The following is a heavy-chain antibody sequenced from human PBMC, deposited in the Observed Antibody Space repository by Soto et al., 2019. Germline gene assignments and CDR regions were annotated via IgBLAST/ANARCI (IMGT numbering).Heavy chain of an antibody. CDR1: GFTFSSYG. CDR3: AKDEGRFLKYYFNYGADV. J-gene: IGHJ6*02. D-gene: IGHD3-3*01. Sequence: QVHLVESGGGVVQPGRSLRLSCAASGFTFSSYGMHWVRQAPGKGLEWVAVISYDGSTKYYRESVKGRFTTSRDNSKNTLYLQIDSLRVEDTAVYYCAKDEGRFLKYYFNYGADVWGLGTTVTVSS. CDR2: ISYDGSTK. V-gene: IGHV3-30*18.